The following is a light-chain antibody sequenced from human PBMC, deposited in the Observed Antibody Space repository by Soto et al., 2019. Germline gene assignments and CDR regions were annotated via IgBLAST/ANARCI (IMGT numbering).Light chain of an antibody. J-gene: IGLJ1*01. V-gene: IGLV2-14*01. CDR2: DVS. CDR3: SSYTSSSTV. CDR1: SSDVGGYNY. Sequence: QSALTQPASVSGSPGQSITISCTGTSSDVGGYNYVSWYQQHPSKAPKLMIYDVSNRPSGVSNRFSGSKSGNTASLTISGLQAEDEADYCCSSYTSSSTVFGTGTKLTVL.